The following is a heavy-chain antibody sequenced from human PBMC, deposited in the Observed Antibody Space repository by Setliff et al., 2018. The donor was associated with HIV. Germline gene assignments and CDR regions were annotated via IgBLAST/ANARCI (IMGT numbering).Heavy chain of an antibody. CDR2: MSPKSGYT. J-gene: IGHJ5*02. CDR1: GYTFTNYD. V-gene: IGHV1-8*01. D-gene: IGHD2-21*01. CDR3: ARDKSDIVGEVWLDP. Sequence: ASVKVSCKASGYTFTNYDINWVRQAPGHGLEWVGWMSPKSGYTDYAQKFQGRVTVTRNTSINTVYMELSSLKSEDTAVYYCARDKSDIVGEVWLDPWGQGTLVTVSS.